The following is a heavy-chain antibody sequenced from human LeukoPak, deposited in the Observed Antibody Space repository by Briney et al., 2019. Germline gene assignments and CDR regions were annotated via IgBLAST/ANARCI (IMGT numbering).Heavy chain of an antibody. CDR3: ARRSRSSSLGDCFDP. V-gene: IGHV1-2*02. Sequence: GASVTVSCKASGYTFTVYYIHWVRQAPGQGLEWMGWINPDSGDTYYAQKFQGRVTMTRDTSITTAYMELSRLRFDDTAIYYCARRSRSSSLGDCFDPWGQGTLVTVSS. CDR1: GYTFTVYY. CDR2: INPDSGDT. D-gene: IGHD6-13*01. J-gene: IGHJ5*02.